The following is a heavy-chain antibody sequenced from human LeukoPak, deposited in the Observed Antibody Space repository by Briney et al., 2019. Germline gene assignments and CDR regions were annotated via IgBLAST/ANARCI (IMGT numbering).Heavy chain of an antibody. CDR3: ARVELRRGLRWFDP. D-gene: IGHD1-7*01. V-gene: IGHV4-31*03. Sequence: SETLSLTCTVSGGSIRGADYYWIWIRQHPGKGLEWIGYIYYSGSTYYSPSLKSRITISVDTSKNHFSLKLTSVAAADTAVYYCARVELRRGLRWFDPWGQGTLVTVSS. CDR2: IYYSGST. CDR1: GGSIRGADYY. J-gene: IGHJ5*02.